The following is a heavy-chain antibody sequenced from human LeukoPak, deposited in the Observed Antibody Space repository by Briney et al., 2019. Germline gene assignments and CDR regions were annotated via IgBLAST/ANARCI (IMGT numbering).Heavy chain of an antibody. CDR3: AREGGSGWYGEYYFDY. D-gene: IGHD6-19*01. CDR2: IYTSGST. CDR1: GGSISSDNYY. J-gene: IGHJ4*02. Sequence: PSQTLSLTCTVSGGSISSDNYYWSWIRQPAGKGLAWIGRIYTSGSTNYNPSLKSRVTISVDTSKNQFSLKLSSVTAADAAVYYCAREGGSGWYGEYYFDYWGQGTLVTVSS. V-gene: IGHV4-61*02.